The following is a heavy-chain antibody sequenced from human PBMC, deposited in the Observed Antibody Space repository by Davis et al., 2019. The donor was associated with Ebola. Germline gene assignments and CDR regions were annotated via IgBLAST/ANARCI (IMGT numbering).Heavy chain of an antibody. CDR1: GFTFNTHS. Sequence: GESLKIPCAASGFTFNTHSMNWVRQAPGKGLEWISYIRRGGDVTYYADSVKGRFTVSRDNAKNSLYLQMFSLRDEDTAVYYCVREAGGGSYADVWGKGTTVTVSS. D-gene: IGHD1-26*01. J-gene: IGHJ6*04. V-gene: IGHV3-48*02. CDR2: IRRGGDVT. CDR3: VREAGGGSYADV.